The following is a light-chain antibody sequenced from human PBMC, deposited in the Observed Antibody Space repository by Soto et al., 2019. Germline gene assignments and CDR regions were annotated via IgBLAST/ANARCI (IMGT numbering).Light chain of an antibody. V-gene: IGLV1-40*01. Sequence: QSVLTQPPSVSGAPGQRVTISCSGTSSSIGAGYEVHWYHQLPGTAPKLVVSGNGNRPSGVPDRLSASKSGTSASLAITGRQAEDEGHYYCQSYDKLLTAYVFGTGTKLTVL. J-gene: IGLJ1*01. CDR3: QSYDKLLTAYV. CDR1: SSSIGAGYE. CDR2: GNG.